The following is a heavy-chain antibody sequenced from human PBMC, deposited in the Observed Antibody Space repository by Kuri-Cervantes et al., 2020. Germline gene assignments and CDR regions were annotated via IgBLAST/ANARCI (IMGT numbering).Heavy chain of an antibody. CDR2: IYYSGST. CDR3: ALESGGTNSFDY. CDR1: GDSISSYF. D-gene: IGHD2-15*01. V-gene: IGHV4-59*05. J-gene: IGHJ4*02. Sequence: SETLSLTCAVSGDSISSYFWSWIRQPPGKGLEWIGSIYYSGSTYYNPSLKSRVNISVDTSKNLFSLDLSSVTAADTAVYYCALESGGTNSFDYWGQGTLVTVSS.